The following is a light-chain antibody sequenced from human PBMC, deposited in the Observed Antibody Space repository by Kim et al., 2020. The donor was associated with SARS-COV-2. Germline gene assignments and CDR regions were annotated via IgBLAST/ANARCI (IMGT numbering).Light chain of an antibody. Sequence: GQMVPISCPRSSSNIRSNTVNWYQHLPGTAPKLLIYSNNQRPSGVPDRFSGSKSGTSASLAISGLQSEDEADYYCAVWDDSLNGYVFGTGTKVTVL. CDR1: SSNIRSNT. CDR3: AVWDDSLNGYV. J-gene: IGLJ1*01. V-gene: IGLV1-44*01. CDR2: SNN.